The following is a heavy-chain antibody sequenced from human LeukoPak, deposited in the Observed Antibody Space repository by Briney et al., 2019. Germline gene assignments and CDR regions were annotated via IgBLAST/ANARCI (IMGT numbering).Heavy chain of an antibody. Sequence: PGGSLRLSCAASGFMFSAYWMHWVRQTPGKGLVWVSRINTDGTTTNYADSVKSRFTIFRDNAKNTVYLRMNSLRDEDTAVYYCITAGGSGSYGRFDPWGQGTLVSVSS. V-gene: IGHV3-74*01. CDR2: INTDGTTT. D-gene: IGHD3-10*01. J-gene: IGHJ5*02. CDR3: ITAGGSGSYGRFDP. CDR1: GFMFSAYW.